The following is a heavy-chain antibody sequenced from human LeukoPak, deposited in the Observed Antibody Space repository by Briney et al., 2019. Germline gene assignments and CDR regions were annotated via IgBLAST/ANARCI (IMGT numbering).Heavy chain of an antibody. CDR2: IYSSGNT. V-gene: IGHV4-4*07. CDR1: GGSISSFY. D-gene: IGHD2-15*01. CDR3: AREVVIVATYDY. J-gene: IGHJ4*02. Sequence: SETLSLTCTVSGGSISSFYWSWIRQPAGKGLEWIGRIYSSGNTNYNPSLKSRVTMSVDTSKNQFSLKLSSVTAADTAVYYCAREVVIVATYDYWGQGTLVTVSS.